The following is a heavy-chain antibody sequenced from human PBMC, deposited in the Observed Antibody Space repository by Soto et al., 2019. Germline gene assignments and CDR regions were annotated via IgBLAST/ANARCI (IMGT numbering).Heavy chain of an antibody. CDR2: ISGSGGSI. Sequence: EVHLLESGGGLVQPGGSLRLSCAASGFTFSNFAMNWVRQAPGKGLEWVSGISGSGGSIYYADSVKGRFTVSKGNSENMYKLQGNSPGAEDTPVYYCAQERKAERELPHFDYWGQGSLVTVGS. D-gene: IGHD1-26*01. V-gene: IGHV3-23*01. CDR3: AQERKAERELPHFDY. CDR1: GFTFSNFA. J-gene: IGHJ4*02.